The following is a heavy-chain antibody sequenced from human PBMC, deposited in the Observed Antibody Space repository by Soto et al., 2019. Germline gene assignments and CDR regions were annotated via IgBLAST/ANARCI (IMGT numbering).Heavy chain of an antibody. Sequence: SETLSLTCTVSGGSISSYYWSWIRRPPGKGLEWIGYIYYSGSTNYNPSLKSRVTISVDTSKNQFSLKLSSVTAADTAVYYCAREGVSSSWYNYYGMDVWGQGTTVTVSS. V-gene: IGHV4-59*01. CDR3: AREGVSSSWYNYYGMDV. D-gene: IGHD6-13*01. CDR1: GGSISSYY. J-gene: IGHJ6*02. CDR2: IYYSGST.